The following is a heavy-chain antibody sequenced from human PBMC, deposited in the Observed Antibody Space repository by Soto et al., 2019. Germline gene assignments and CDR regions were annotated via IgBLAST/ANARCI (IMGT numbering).Heavy chain of an antibody. J-gene: IGHJ4*02. V-gene: IGHV1-18*01. CDR2: ISAYNGNT. CDR3: ARVLYCSGGSCYAAPFDY. D-gene: IGHD2-15*01. Sequence: QVQLVQSGAEVKKPGASVKVSCKASGYTFTSYGISWVRQAPGQGLEWMGWISAYNGNTNHAQKLQGRVTMTTDTSTSTAYMELRSLRSDDTAVYYCARVLYCSGGSCYAAPFDYWGQGTLVTVSS. CDR1: GYTFTSYG.